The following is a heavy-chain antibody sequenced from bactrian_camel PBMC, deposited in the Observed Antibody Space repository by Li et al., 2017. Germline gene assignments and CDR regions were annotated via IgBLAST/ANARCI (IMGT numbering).Heavy chain of an antibody. J-gene: IGHJ4*01. Sequence: VQLVESGGGSVQAGGSLRLSCAASGATYSNYCMDWFRQAPGKGLEWVSSIMQDSPRAEYSDSVKGRFTISRDNIKKVLYLQLNSLKTEDTAKYICAKGIQKCPGLYCRPEGQGTQVTVS. CDR2: IMQDSPRA. CDR1: GATYSNYC. D-gene: IGHD3*01. V-gene: IGHV3-2*01.